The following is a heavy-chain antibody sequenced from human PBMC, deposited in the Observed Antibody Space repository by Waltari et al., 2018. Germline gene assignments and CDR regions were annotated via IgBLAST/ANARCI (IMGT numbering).Heavy chain of an antibody. Sequence: QVQLQESGPGLVKPSETLSLTCAVSGYSISRGYYWGWIRQPPGKGLDWSGSIYHSGSTYYNPSLKSRVTISVDTSKNQFSLKLSSVTAADTAVYYCASWGSSDAFDIWGQGTMVTVSS. V-gene: IGHV4-38-2*01. CDR3: ASWGSSDAFDI. CDR1: GYSISRGYY. J-gene: IGHJ3*02. D-gene: IGHD6-6*01. CDR2: IYHSGST.